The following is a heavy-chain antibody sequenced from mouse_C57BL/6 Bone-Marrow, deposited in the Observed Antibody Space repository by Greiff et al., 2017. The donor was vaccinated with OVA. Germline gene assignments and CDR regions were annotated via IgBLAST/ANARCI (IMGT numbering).Heavy chain of an antibody. CDR1: GYTFTSYW. Sequence: VQLQQSGTVLARPGASVKMSCKTSGYTFTSYWMHWVKQRPGQGLEWIGAIYPGNSDTSYNQKFKGKAKLTAVTSASTAYMELSSLTNEDSAVYYCTSTVVATHYFDYWGQGTTLTVSS. CDR2: IYPGNSDT. D-gene: IGHD1-1*01. V-gene: IGHV1-5*01. J-gene: IGHJ2*01. CDR3: TSTVVATHYFDY.